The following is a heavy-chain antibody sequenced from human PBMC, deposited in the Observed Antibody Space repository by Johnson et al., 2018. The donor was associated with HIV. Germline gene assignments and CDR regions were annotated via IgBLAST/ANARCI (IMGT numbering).Heavy chain of an antibody. J-gene: IGHJ3*01. D-gene: IGHD2-15*01. Sequence: VQLVESGGGLVQPGRSLRLSCAASGFSFDDYAMHWVRQAPGKGLEWVSLINWNGGSTGFADSVKGRFTISRDNAKNSMYLQMNSLRVEDTALYYCVRDTGYCSGGRCDDAFDVWGQGTVVTVSS. V-gene: IGHV3-20*04. CDR2: INWNGGST. CDR3: VRDTGYCSGGRCDDAFDV. CDR1: GFSFDDYA.